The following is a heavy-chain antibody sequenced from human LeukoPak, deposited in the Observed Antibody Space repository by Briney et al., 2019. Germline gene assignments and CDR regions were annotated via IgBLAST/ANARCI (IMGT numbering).Heavy chain of an antibody. V-gene: IGHV1-18*01. D-gene: IGHD3-10*01. J-gene: IGHJ4*02. CDR2: SAYNGHT. Sequence: SAYNGHTNYAQNLQGRVTMTTDTSTSTAYMELRSLRSDDTAVYYCALDDRSSGSYNFDYWGQGTLVTVSS. CDR3: ALDDRSSGSYNFDY.